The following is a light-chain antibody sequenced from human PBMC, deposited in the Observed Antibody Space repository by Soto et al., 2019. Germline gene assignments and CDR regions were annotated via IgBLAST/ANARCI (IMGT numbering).Light chain of an antibody. V-gene: IGKV2D-29*01. J-gene: IGKJ4*01. CDR2: EVS. CDR3: MQSLPLPLT. Sequence: DIVMTQTPLSLSVTPGQPASISCKSSQTLLQSDGKTYWYWYLQKSGQPPQLLIYEVSNRFSGVPEWFSGSGSGTDFTLKISRVEAEDLGVYYCMQSLPLPLTFGGGTKVEIK. CDR1: QTLLQSDGKTY.